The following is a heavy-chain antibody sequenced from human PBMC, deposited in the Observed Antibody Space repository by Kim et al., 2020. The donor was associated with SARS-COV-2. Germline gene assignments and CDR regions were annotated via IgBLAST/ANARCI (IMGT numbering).Heavy chain of an antibody. Sequence: GGSLRLSCAASGFTFSSYGMHWVRQAPGKGLEWVAVISYDGSNKYYADSVKGRFTISRDNSKNTLYLQMNILRAEDTAVYYCASGDKFGVVINYYYYGM. D-gene: IGHD3-3*01. CDR1: GFTFSSYG. J-gene: IGHJ6*01. CDR3: ASGDKFGVVINYYYYGM. V-gene: IGHV3-30*03. CDR2: ISYDGSNK.